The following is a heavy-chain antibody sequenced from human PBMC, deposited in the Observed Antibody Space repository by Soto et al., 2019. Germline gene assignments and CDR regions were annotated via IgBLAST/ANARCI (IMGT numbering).Heavy chain of an antibody. J-gene: IGHJ6*02. CDR3: ARANSSGWYGGYYYYYYGMDV. D-gene: IGHD6-19*01. CDR1: GGSFSGYY. CDR2: INHSGST. V-gene: IGHV4-34*01. Sequence: SETLSLTCTVSGGSFSGYYWSWIRQPPGKGLEWIGEINHSGSTNYNPSLKSRVTISVDTSKNQFSLKLSSVTAADTAVYYCARANSSGWYGGYYYYYYGMDVWGQGTTVTVSS.